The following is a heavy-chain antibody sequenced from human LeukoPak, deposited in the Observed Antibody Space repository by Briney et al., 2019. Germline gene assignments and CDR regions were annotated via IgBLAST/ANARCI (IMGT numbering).Heavy chain of an antibody. CDR2: IIPLFGTA. CDR3: ARGWLAETTVVTPYNY. CDR1: GGTFSSCA. Sequence: ASVKVSCKASGGTFSSCAINWVRQAPGQGLEWMGGIIPLFGTANYAQKFQGRVTITAVESMSTAYMELSSLRSEDTAVYYCARGWLAETTVVTPYNYWGQGTLVTVSS. V-gene: IGHV1-69*13. J-gene: IGHJ4*02. D-gene: IGHD4-23*01.